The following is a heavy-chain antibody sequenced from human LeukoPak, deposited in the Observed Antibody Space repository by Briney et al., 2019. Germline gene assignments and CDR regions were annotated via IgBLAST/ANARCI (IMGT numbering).Heavy chain of an antibody. Sequence: PGGSLRLSCAASGFTFSSYSMNWVRQAPGKGLEWVAYIQHDGSNEQYADSVKGRFSISRDSSKNILYLQMNSLRAEDTAVYYCAKDRCSNGIGCYYYYMDVWGKGTTVTISS. CDR1: GFTFSSYS. V-gene: IGHV3-30*02. D-gene: IGHD2-8*01. CDR2: IQHDGSNE. J-gene: IGHJ6*03. CDR3: AKDRCSNGIGCYYYYMDV.